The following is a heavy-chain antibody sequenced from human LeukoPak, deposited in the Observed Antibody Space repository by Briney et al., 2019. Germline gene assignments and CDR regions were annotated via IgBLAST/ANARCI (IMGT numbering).Heavy chain of an antibody. CDR2: IYYSGST. J-gene: IGHJ4*02. Sequence: SQTLSLTCTVPGGSISSGDYYWSWIRQPPGKGLEWIGYIYYSGSTYYNPSLKSRVTISVDTSKNQFSLKLSSVTAADTAVYYCARTSTGGNSVVDYWGQGTLVTVSS. D-gene: IGHD2-21*02. V-gene: IGHV4-30-4*01. CDR1: GGSISSGDYY. CDR3: ARTSTGGNSVVDY.